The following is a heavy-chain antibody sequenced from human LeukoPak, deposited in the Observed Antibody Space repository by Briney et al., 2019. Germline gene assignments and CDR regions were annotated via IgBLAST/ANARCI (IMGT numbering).Heavy chain of an antibody. D-gene: IGHD3-16*01. CDR1: GFTLSNYG. J-gene: IGHJ4*02. Sequence: GGSLRLSCAASGFTLSNYGMHWVRQAPGKGLEWVAFIRYDGNIKYYADSVKGRFTISRDTSKNTLYLRMNSLRSEDTAVYFCACPGGAFDHWGQGTLVTVSS. CDR3: ACPGGAFDH. V-gene: IGHV3-30*02. CDR2: IRYDGNIK.